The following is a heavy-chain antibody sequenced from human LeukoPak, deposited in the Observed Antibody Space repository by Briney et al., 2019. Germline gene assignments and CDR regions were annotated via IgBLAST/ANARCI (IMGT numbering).Heavy chain of an antibody. CDR1: GFTVSSNY. D-gene: IGHD3-10*01. J-gene: IGHJ4*02. Sequence: GGSLRLSCAASGFTVSSNYMSWVRQAPGKGLEGVSVIYSGGSTYYGDSVKGRFTISRDNSKNTLYLQMNSLRAEDTAVYYCARGRYYGSGAPWYFDYWGQGTLVTVSS. CDR3: ARGRYYGSGAPWYFDY. V-gene: IGHV3-53*01. CDR2: IYSGGST.